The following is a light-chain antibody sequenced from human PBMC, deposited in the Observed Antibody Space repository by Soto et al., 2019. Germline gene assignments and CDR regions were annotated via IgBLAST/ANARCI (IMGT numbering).Light chain of an antibody. Sequence: EIVLTQSPATLSLSPGEGATLSCRASQTISTYLAWYQQKPGQSPRLLIYDASSRATGIPARFSGSGSGTAFTLAISSLEPEDFELYYCQQRSNSHPTFGPGTKVEIK. CDR3: QQRSNSHPT. J-gene: IGKJ3*01. CDR2: DAS. V-gene: IGKV3-11*01. CDR1: QTISTY.